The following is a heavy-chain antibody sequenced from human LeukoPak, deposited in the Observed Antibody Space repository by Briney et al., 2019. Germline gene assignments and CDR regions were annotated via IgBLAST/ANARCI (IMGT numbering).Heavy chain of an antibody. CDR2: IKQDGSEK. J-gene: IGHJ4*02. Sequence: QPGGSLRLSRAASGFTFGSYWMSWFRQAPGKGLEWVANIKQDGSEKNYVGSVKGRFTISRDNAENSVYLQMNSLRAEDTAVYYCARVGWFGELTRHPGGDSWGQGTLVTVST. CDR1: GFTFGSYW. D-gene: IGHD3-10*01. V-gene: IGHV3-7*01. CDR3: ARVGWFGELTRHPGGDS.